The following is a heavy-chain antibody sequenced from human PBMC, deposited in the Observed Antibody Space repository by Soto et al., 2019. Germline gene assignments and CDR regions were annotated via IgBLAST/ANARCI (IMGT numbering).Heavy chain of an antibody. CDR2: VYWNGDK. CDR1: GFSLIAGLG. CDR3: GHRSNSFDFWGNDY. J-gene: IGHJ4*02. Sequence: QITLKESGPALVKPSQTLTLTFTFSGFSLIAGLGVTWIRQPPGKAPEWLALVYWNGDKRYSPSLRDRLTITTDTSRNQVVLTMTNMDPVDTATYYCGHRSNSFDFWGNDYWGQGILVTVSS. V-gene: IGHV2-5*01. D-gene: IGHD3-3*01.